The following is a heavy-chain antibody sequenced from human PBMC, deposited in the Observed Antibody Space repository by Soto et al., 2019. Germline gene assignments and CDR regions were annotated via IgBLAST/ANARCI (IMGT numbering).Heavy chain of an antibody. Sequence: LQSGGGVVQPGESLRLSCAASGFSPRDHALSWVRQAAGGGLEWVSGISGSEDRTNYADFVRGRFIISKDRAKNTLYLDMSGLRVDDTAVYFCGRTYTGGWGQGTLVTVSS. CDR3: GRTYTGG. CDR1: GFSPRDHA. CDR2: ISGSEDRT. J-gene: IGHJ4*02. D-gene: IGHD3-10*01. V-gene: IGHV3-23*01.